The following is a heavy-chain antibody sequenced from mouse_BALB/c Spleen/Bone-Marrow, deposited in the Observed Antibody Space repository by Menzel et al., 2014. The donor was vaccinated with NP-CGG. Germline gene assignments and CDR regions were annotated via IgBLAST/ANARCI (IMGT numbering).Heavy chain of an antibody. CDR3: ARRAFYALDY. CDR2: IYTNDGST. CDR1: GSTFSTYY. V-gene: IGHV5-6-2*01. J-gene: IGHJ4*01. Sequence: EVKLMESGGGLVKVGESLKLSCAASGSTFSTYYMSWVRQTPEKRLELVAAIYTNDGSTYYPDTVKGRFAISRDNAKNALYLQMSSLKSEDTALYYCARRAFYALDYWGQGTSVTVSS.